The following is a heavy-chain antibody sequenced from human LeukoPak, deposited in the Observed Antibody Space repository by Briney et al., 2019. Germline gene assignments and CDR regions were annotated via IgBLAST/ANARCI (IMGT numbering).Heavy chain of an antibody. CDR1: GFTVSSNY. CDR2: IYSDGST. Sequence: QSGGSLRLSCAASGFTVSSNYMSWVRQAPGKGLEWVSVIYSDGSTYYADSVKGRFTISRDNSKNTLYLQMNSLRAEDTAVYYCARASAYCGGDCSLAYWGQGTLVTVSS. V-gene: IGHV3-53*01. D-gene: IGHD2-21*02. J-gene: IGHJ4*02. CDR3: ARASAYCGGDCSLAY.